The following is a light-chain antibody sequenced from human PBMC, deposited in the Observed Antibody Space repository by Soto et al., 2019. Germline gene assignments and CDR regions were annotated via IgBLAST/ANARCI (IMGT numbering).Light chain of an antibody. V-gene: IGLV1-44*01. CDR1: FSNIGDNT. CDR3: SAWDDSLNGVM. Sequence: QFVLTQPPSASGTPGQRVTISCSGSFSNIGDNTVNWYQQVPGTAPKLLIYSDDQRPSGVPDRFSGSKSGTSASLAISGLQSEDEADYYCSAWDDSLNGVMFGGGTKLTVL. CDR2: SDD. J-gene: IGLJ3*02.